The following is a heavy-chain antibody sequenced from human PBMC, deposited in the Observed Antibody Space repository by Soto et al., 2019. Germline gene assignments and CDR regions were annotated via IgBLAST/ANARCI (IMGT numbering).Heavy chain of an antibody. Sequence: PSETLSLTCAVYGGSFSGYYWNCIRQPPGKGLEWIGEINHSGSTNYNPSLKSRVTISVDTSKNQFSLKLSSVTAADTAVYYCASHRTFWPFDYWGQGTVVTVSS. J-gene: IGHJ4*02. CDR1: GGSFSGYY. D-gene: IGHD2-8*01. CDR2: INHSGST. CDR3: ASHRTFWPFDY. V-gene: IGHV4-34*01.